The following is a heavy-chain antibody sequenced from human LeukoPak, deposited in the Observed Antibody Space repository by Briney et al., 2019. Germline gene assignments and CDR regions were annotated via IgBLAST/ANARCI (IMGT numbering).Heavy chain of an antibody. D-gene: IGHD3-10*01. V-gene: IGHV4-59*01. CDR2: IYYSGST. CDR3: ARGGVPDYYYYGMDV. CDR1: GGSISSYY. Sequence: SETLSLTCTVSGGSISSYYWSWIRQPPGKGLEWIGYIYYSGSTNYNPSLKSRVTISVDTSKNQFSLKLGSVTAADTAVYYCARGGVPDYYYYGMDVWGQGTTVTVSS. J-gene: IGHJ6*02.